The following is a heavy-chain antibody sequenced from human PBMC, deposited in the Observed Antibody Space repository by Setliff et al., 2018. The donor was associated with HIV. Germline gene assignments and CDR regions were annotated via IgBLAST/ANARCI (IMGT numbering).Heavy chain of an antibody. J-gene: IGHJ4*02. CDR1: GYTFTSYA. CDR3: ARDFGRFGELYSDY. V-gene: IGHV7-4-1*02. D-gene: IGHD3-10*01. CDR2: INTNTGNP. Sequence: ASVKVSCKASGYTFTSYAMNWVRQAPGQGLELMGWINTNTGNPTYAQGFTGRFVFSLDTSVSTAYLQISSLKAEDTAVYHCARDFGRFGELYSDYWGQGTLVTVSS.